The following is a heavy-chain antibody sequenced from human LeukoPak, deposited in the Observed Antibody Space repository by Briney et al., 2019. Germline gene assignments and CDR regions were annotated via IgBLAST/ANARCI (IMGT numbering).Heavy chain of an antibody. Sequence: PSETLSLTCTVSGGSISSYYWSWIRQPPGKGLEWIGYIYYSGSTNYNPSLKSRVTISVDTSKNQFSLKLSSVTAADTAVYYCARVMYYDSSGYYYYYYYMDVWGKGTTVTVSS. J-gene: IGHJ6*03. CDR1: GGSISSYY. V-gene: IGHV4-59*01. CDR3: ARVMYYDSSGYYYYYYYMDV. D-gene: IGHD3-22*01. CDR2: IYYSGST.